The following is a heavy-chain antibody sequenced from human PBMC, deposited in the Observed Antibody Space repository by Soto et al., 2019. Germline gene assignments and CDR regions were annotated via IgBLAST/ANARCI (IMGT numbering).Heavy chain of an antibody. D-gene: IGHD3-10*01. CDR2: MNANSGNT. CDR1: GYTFTSYD. Sequence: QVQLVQSGAEVKKPGASVKVSCKASGYTFTSYDINWVRQATGQGLEWMGWMNANSGNTGYAQKFQGRVTMTRNTSISTAYMELSSLRSEDTAVYYCAKFRMVRGVTYFDYWGQGTLVTVSS. V-gene: IGHV1-8*01. J-gene: IGHJ4*02. CDR3: AKFRMVRGVTYFDY.